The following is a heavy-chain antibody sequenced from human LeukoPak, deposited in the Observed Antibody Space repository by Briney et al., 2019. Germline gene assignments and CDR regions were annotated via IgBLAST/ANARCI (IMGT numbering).Heavy chain of an antibody. CDR2: INEDGSEK. J-gene: IGHJ4*02. V-gene: IGHV3-7*01. Sequence: GGSLRLSCVASGIRFSALWMNWVRQAPGKGLELVASINEDGSEKYYVDSVKVRFTISRDNPNKSLYLLLNSLRVDDTAVYFCARDSDAYDYWGQGTLVTVSS. CDR1: GIRFSALW. CDR3: ARDSDAYDY. D-gene: IGHD2-2*01.